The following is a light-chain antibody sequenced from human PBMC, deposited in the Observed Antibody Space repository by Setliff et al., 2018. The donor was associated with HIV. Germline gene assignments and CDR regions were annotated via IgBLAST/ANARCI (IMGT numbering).Light chain of an antibody. V-gene: IGLV2-23*02. CDR1: SSNIGPYDF. J-gene: IGLJ1*01. Sequence: QSALTQPASVSGSPGQSITISCTGNSSNIGPYDFVSWYRQYPGKAPQLTIYEVNKRPSGVSERFSGSKSGNAATLTISGLQSDAAADAYCPSYAGSSSSHAFGTGTKVTVL. CDR3: PSYAGSSSSHA. CDR2: EVN.